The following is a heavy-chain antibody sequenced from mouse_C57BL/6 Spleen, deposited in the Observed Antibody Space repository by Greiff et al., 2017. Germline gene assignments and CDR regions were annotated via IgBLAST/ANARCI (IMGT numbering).Heavy chain of an antibody. Sequence: QVQLQESGAELARPGASVKLSCKASGYTFTSYGISWVKQRTGQGLEWIGEIYPRSGNTYYNEKFKGKATLTADKSSSTAYMELRSLTSEDAAVYFCQITTVSTGYFDVWGTGTTVTVSS. V-gene: IGHV1-81*01. D-gene: IGHD1-1*01. CDR1: GYTFTSYG. J-gene: IGHJ1*03. CDR3: QITTVSTGYFDV. CDR2: IYPRSGNT.